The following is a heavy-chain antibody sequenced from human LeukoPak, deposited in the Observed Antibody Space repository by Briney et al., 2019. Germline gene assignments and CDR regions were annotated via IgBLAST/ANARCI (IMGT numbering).Heavy chain of an antibody. Sequence: SETLSLTCTVSGGSISSYYWSWVRQPPGKGLEWIGYIYHSGSTNYNPSLKSRVTISVDTSKNQFSLKLSSVTAADTAVYYCARDVRSGYYYYYMDVWGKGTTVTVSS. V-gene: IGHV4-59*01. D-gene: IGHD3-16*01. CDR3: ARDVRSGYYYYYMDV. J-gene: IGHJ6*03. CDR1: GGSISSYY. CDR2: IYHSGST.